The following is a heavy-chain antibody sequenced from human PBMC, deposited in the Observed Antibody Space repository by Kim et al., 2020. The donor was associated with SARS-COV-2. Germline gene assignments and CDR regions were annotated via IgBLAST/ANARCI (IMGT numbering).Heavy chain of an antibody. D-gene: IGHD5-12*01. V-gene: IGHV3-30*04. J-gene: IGHJ4*02. CDR3: ARGDGYNY. Sequence: GGSLRLSCAASGFTFSSYAMHWVRQAPGKGLEWVAVISYDGSNKYYADSVKGRFTISRDNSKNTLYLQMNSLRAEDTAVYYCARGDGYNYWGQGTLVTVSS. CDR2: ISYDGSNK. CDR1: GFTFSSYA.